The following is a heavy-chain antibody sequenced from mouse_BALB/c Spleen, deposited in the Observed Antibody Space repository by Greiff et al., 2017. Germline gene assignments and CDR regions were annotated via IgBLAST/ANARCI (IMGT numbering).Heavy chain of an antibody. Sequence: EVQGVESGGGLVQPGGSRKLSCAASGFTFSSYAMSWVRQTPEKRLEWVASISSGGSTYYPDSVKGRFTISRDNARNILYLQMSSLRSEDTAMYYCARGNYGSSYYYAMDYWGQGTSVTVSS. CDR3: ARGNYGSSYYYAMDY. V-gene: IGHV5-6-5*01. CDR2: ISSGGST. J-gene: IGHJ4*01. D-gene: IGHD1-1*01. CDR1: GFTFSSYA.